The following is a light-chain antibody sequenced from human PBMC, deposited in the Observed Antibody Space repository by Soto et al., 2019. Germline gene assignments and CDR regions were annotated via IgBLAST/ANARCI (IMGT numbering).Light chain of an antibody. CDR2: AAS. CDR3: QKLDSYPRT. J-gene: IGKJ1*01. Sequence: DIQLTQSPSFLSTSVGDRVTITCRASQDIRNYLAWYQQKPGKAPKVLIYAASTLLSGVPSRFSGSGSGTEFSLTISSLQPEDFATYYSQKLDSYPRTFRLATTVDIK. V-gene: IGKV1-9*01. CDR1: QDIRNY.